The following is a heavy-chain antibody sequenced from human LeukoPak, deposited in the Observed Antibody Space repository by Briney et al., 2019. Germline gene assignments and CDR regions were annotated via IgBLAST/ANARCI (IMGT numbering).Heavy chain of an antibody. J-gene: IGHJ4*02. Sequence: PGRSLRLSCAASGFTFSSYGMHWVRQAPGKGLEWVAVISYDGSNKYYADSVKGRFTISRDNSKNTLYLQMNSLRAEDTAVYYCAKEGDYDFWSGYFYYFDYWGQGTLVTVSS. CDR1: GFTFSSYG. D-gene: IGHD3-3*01. CDR3: AKEGDYDFWSGYFYYFDY. V-gene: IGHV3-30*18. CDR2: ISYDGSNK.